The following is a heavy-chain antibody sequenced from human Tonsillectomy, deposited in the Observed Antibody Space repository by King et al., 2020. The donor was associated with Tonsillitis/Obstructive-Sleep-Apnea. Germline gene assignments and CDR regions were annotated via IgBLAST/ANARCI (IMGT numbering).Heavy chain of an antibody. Sequence: QLVQSGAEVKKPGESLKISCKGSGYNFTTYWIGWVRQKPGKGLEWMGIIYPGDSAPRYSPSFQGQVTISADKSINTAYLQWSSLKASDTAMYYCARYVQPHLRFYYYFYMDVWGKGTTVTVSS. CDR2: IYPGDSAP. J-gene: IGHJ6*03. CDR3: ARYVQPHLRFYYYFYMDV. V-gene: IGHV5-51*01. D-gene: IGHD3-16*01. CDR1: GYNFTTYW.